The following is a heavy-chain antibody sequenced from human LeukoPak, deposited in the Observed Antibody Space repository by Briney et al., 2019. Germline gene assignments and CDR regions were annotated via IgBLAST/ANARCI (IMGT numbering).Heavy chain of an antibody. CDR3: ARGPYCSGGTCYSQYFDY. CDR2: ISAYNGNT. CDR1: GYTFISYG. J-gene: IGHJ4*02. Sequence: ASVKVSCKASGYTFISYGVIWVRQAPGQGLEWMGWISAYNGNTNYAQKLQGRVTVTTDTSTTTAYMDLRSLRSDDTAVYYCARGPYCSGGTCYSQYFDYWGQGTLVTVSS. V-gene: IGHV1-18*01. D-gene: IGHD2-15*01.